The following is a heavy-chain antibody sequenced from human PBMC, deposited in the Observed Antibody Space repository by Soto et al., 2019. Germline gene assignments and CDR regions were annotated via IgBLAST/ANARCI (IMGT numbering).Heavy chain of an antibody. V-gene: IGHV4-34*01. J-gene: IGHJ3*02. CDR1: GGSVNSGNYY. CDR3: TRVERGTATTVVDAFDI. CDR2: MSHSGGT. D-gene: IGHD1-1*01. Sequence: QVQLQQWGAGLLKPSETLSLTCAVFGGSVNSGNYYWSWIRQPPGKGLEWIGEMSHSGGTHFSPSLRSRVTISVDTSKSQFSLKMSSVTAADTALYYCTRVERGTATTVVDAFDIWGPGTMVTVSS.